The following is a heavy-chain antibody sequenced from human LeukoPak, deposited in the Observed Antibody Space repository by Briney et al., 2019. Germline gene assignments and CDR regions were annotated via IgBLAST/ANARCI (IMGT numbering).Heavy chain of an antibody. J-gene: IGHJ5*02. CDR1: GGSFSGYY. V-gene: IGHV4-34*01. CDR2: INHSGST. CDR3: ARGALRRYYDSSGYWFDP. D-gene: IGHD3-22*01. Sequence: KPSETLSLTCAVYGGSFSGYYWSWIRQPPGKGLEWIGEINHSGSTNYNPSLKSRVTISVDTSKNQFSLKLSSVTAADTAVYYCARGALRRYYDSSGYWFDPWGQGTLVTVSS.